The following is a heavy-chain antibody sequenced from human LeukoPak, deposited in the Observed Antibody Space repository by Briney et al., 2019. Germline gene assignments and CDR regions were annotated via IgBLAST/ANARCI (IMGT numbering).Heavy chain of an antibody. V-gene: IGHV4-61*02. CDR2: IYTSGST. Sequence: SETLPLTCTVSGGSISSGSYYWSWIRQPAGKGLEWIGRIYTSGSTNYNPSLKSRVTMSVDTSKNQFSLKLSSVTAADTAVYYCARVTPRASAGYYYYYMDVWGKGTTVTVSS. J-gene: IGHJ6*03. D-gene: IGHD4-23*01. CDR1: GGSISSGSYY. CDR3: ARVTPRASAGYYYYYMDV.